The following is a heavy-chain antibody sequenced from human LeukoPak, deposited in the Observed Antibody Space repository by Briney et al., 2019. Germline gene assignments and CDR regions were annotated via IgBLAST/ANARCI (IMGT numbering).Heavy chain of an antibody. CDR3: TTERVTYYDFWSGYYPAGVDY. V-gene: IGHV3-15*01. J-gene: IGHJ4*02. D-gene: IGHD3-3*01. Sequence: PGGSLRLSCAASGFTVSSNYMSWVRQAPGKGLEWVGRIKSKTDGGTTDYAAPVKGRSTISRDDSKNTLYLQMNSLKTEDTAVYYCTTERVTYYDFWSGYYPAGVDYWGQGTLATVSS. CDR1: GFTVSSNY. CDR2: IKSKTDGGTT.